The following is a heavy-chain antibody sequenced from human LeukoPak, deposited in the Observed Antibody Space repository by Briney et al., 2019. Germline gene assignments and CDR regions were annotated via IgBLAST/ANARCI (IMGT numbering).Heavy chain of an antibody. CDR2: IYSGGST. Sequence: GGSLRLSCAASEFTFSSYWMSWVRQAPGKGLEWVSVIYSGGSTYYADSVKGRFTISRDNSKNTLYLQMNSLRAEDTAVYYCAGSYYRPEVDYWGQGTLVTVSS. CDR3: AGSYYRPEVDY. D-gene: IGHD1-26*01. CDR1: EFTFSSYW. V-gene: IGHV3-53*01. J-gene: IGHJ4*02.